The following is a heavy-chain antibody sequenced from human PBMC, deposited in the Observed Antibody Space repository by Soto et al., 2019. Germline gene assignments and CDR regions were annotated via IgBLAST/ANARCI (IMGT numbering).Heavy chain of an antibody. V-gene: IGHV4-4*02. CDR2: MHPTGST. CDR1: GGSVDSVNW. D-gene: IGHD5-12*01. J-gene: IGHJ6*02. CDR3: ARHGHNIYGFDV. Sequence: QVQLHESGPGLVKPSGTLSLTCAVSGGSVDSVNWYSWVRQPPGKGLEWIGEMHPTGSTNYNPCHGSRVSISMDKSKSQVSLTVTSVTSAATAVHHCARHGHNIYGFDVWGQGTTVTVSS.